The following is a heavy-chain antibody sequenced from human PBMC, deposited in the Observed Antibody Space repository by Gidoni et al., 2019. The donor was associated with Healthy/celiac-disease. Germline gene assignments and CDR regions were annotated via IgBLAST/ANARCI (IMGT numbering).Heavy chain of an antibody. Sequence: EVQLVESGGGLVQPGGSLRLSCAASGFTFSSYWMSWVRQAPGKGLEWVANIKQDGSEKYYVDSVKGRFTISRDNAKNSLYLQMNSLRAEDTAVYYCARDSGWYDNGMDVWGQGTTVTVSS. V-gene: IGHV3-7*01. CDR1: GFTFSSYW. J-gene: IGHJ6*02. CDR2: IKQDGSEK. CDR3: ARDSGWYDNGMDV. D-gene: IGHD6-19*01.